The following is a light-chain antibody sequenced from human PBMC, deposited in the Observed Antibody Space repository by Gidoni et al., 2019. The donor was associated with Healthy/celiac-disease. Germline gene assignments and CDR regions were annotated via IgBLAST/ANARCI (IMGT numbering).Light chain of an antibody. J-gene: IGLJ3*02. Sequence: QSALTQPASVSGSSGQSITISCTGTRSDVGGYNYVSWYQQHPGKAPKLMIYDVSNRPSGVSNRFSGSKSGNTASLTISGLQAEDEADYYCSSYTSSSSRVFGGGTKLTVL. CDR3: SSYTSSSSRV. V-gene: IGLV2-14*01. CDR1: RSDVGGYNY. CDR2: DVS.